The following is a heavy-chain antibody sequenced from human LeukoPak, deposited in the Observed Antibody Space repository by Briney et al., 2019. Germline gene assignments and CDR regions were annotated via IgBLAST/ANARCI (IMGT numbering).Heavy chain of an antibody. V-gene: IGHV4-61*02. Sequence: PSETLSLTCTVSGGSISSGSYYWSWIRQPAGKGLEWIGRIYTSGSTNYNPSLKSRVTISVDTSKNQFSLKLSSVTAADTAVYYCAREPAGDYDFWSGYYMAPHNWFDPWGQGTLVTVSS. CDR3: AREPAGDYDFWSGYYMAPHNWFDP. J-gene: IGHJ5*02. CDR2: IYTSGST. D-gene: IGHD3-3*01. CDR1: GGSISSGSYY.